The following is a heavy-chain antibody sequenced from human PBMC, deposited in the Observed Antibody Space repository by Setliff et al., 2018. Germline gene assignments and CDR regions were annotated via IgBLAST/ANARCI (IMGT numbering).Heavy chain of an antibody. Sequence: SETLTLTCTVSGDYISSQYWSWIRQPPGKGLEWIGYISNRGSTDYNPSLKSRVTISEDTSRSQFSLKLTSVTTADTAVYYCALSDHYPFYYDYWGLGTLVTVSS. D-gene: IGHD3-3*01. V-gene: IGHV4-59*11. CDR1: GDYISSQY. CDR2: ISNRGST. CDR3: ALSDHYPFYYDY. J-gene: IGHJ4*02.